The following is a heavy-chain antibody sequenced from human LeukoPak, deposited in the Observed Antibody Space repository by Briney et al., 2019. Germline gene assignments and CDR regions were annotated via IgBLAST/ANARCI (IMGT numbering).Heavy chain of an antibody. D-gene: IGHD3-22*01. CDR3: AREVVVPDAFDI. CDR1: GYGFTSHG. V-gene: IGHV1-18*01. Sequence: ASVKVSCKASGYGFTSHGITWVRQAPGQGLEWMGWISPHNANTNYAQKLQGRVTMTKDTSTSTAYMELRSLRSDDTAVYYCAREVVVPDAFDIWGQGTMVTVSS. J-gene: IGHJ3*02. CDR2: ISPHNANT.